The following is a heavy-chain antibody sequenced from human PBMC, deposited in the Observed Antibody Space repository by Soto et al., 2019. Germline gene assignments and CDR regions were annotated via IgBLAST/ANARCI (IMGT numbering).Heavy chain of an antibody. V-gene: IGHV3-74*01. J-gene: IGHJ6*02. Sequence: EVQLVESGGGLVQPGGSLRLSCAAYGYTFSRYWIHWVRQAPGKGPVWVSRVNNDGSGTAYADSVEGRFTISRDNAKNTVYLQLNSLRAEDTAVYYCGRGGSEHAMDVWGQGTTVTVSS. CDR2: VNNDGSGT. CDR3: GRGGSEHAMDV. CDR1: GYTFSRYW.